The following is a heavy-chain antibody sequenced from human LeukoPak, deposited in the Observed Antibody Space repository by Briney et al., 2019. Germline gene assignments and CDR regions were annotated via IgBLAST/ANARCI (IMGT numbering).Heavy chain of an antibody. D-gene: IGHD2-2*01. CDR3: ARLGTGYCSTPSCHSQLDY. V-gene: IGHV3-20*04. CDR1: GFTFDDYG. J-gene: IGHJ4*02. CDR2: INWNGGNT. Sequence: GGSLRLSCAASGFTFDDYGMSWVRQAPGKGLEWVSGINWNGGNTGYADSLKGQFTISRDNAKNSLYLQMNSLRAEDTALYYCARLGTGYCSTPSCHSQLDYWGQGTLVTVSS.